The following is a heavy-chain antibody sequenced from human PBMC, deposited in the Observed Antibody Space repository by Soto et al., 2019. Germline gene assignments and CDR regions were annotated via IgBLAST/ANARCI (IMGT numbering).Heavy chain of an antibody. D-gene: IGHD6-19*01. J-gene: IGHJ4*02. CDR1: GGSISSSSYY. CDR3: ARNLGSGWFYYFDY. CDR2: IYYSGST. Sequence: SETLSLTCTVSGGSISSSSYYWGWIRQPPGKGLEWIGSIYYSGSTYYNPSLKSRVTISVDTSKSQFSLKLSSVTAADTAVYYCARNLGSGWFYYFDYWGQGTMVTVSS. V-gene: IGHV4-39*01.